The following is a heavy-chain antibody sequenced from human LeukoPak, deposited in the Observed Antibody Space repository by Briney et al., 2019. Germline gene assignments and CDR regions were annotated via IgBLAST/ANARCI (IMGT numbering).Heavy chain of an antibody. J-gene: IGHJ4*02. CDR1: GYSISSGYS. V-gene: IGHV4-38-2*02. CDR2: IDQSGST. CDR3: ARGGGYCSSTSCYRNYFDY. D-gene: IGHD2-2*01. Sequence: SETLSLTCTVSGYSISSGYSWGWIRQPPGKGLEWIGSIDQSGSTYYNPSLKSRVTISVDTSKNQFSLKLSSVTAADTAVYYCARGGGYCSSTSCYRNYFDYWGQGTLVTVSS.